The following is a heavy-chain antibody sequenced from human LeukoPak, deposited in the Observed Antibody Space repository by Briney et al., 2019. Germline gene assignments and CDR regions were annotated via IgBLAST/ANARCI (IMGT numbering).Heavy chain of an antibody. Sequence: GGSLRLSCAASGFMFSNYAMTWVRQAPGKGLEWVSAVSDSGDTTYYADSVKGRFTISRDNSKNTLYLHMNSLRAEDTALHYCVKDEYSYGYDALDIWGQGTMATVSS. CDR3: VKDEYSYGYDALDI. D-gene: IGHD5-18*01. CDR1: GFMFSNYA. V-gene: IGHV3-23*01. J-gene: IGHJ3*02. CDR2: VSDSGDTT.